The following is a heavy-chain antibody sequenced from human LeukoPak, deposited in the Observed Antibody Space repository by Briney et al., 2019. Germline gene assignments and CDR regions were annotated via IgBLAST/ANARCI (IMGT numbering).Heavy chain of an antibody. CDR3: ACLEGITIFGVVIRVDV. V-gene: IGHV1-8*01. CDR1: GYTFTSYD. CDR2: MNPNSGAT. D-gene: IGHD3-3*01. J-gene: IGHJ6*02. Sequence: GASVKVSCKASGYTFTSYDFNWLRQATGQGPEWMGWMNPNSGATGYAQKFQGRVTMTRSASINTAYMELTNLRSEDTAVYYCACLEGITIFGVVIRVDVWGQGTTVTVSS.